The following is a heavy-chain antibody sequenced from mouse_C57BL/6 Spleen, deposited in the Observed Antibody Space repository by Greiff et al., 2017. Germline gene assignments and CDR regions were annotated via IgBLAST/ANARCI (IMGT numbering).Heavy chain of an antibody. CDR2: IYPGSGST. CDR1: GYTFTSYW. Sequence: QVQLQQPGAELVKPGAPVKMSCKASGYTFTSYWITWVKQRPGQGLEWIGDIYPGSGSTNYNEKFKSKATLTVDTSSSTAYMQLSSLTSEDSAVYYCAISKGVVAPGYFDYWGQGTTLTVSS. CDR3: AISKGVVAPGYFDY. V-gene: IGHV1-55*01. J-gene: IGHJ2*01. D-gene: IGHD1-1*01.